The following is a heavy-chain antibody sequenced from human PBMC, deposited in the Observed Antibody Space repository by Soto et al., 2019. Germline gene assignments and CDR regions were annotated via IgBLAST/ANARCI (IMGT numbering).Heavy chain of an antibody. D-gene: IGHD4-4*01. CDR2: IYYSGST. J-gene: IGHJ6*02. CDR3: ARLYSNYWVERPTKSYYYYGMDV. Sequence: SETLSLTCTVSGGSISSGGYYWSWIRQHPGKGLEWIGCIYYSGSTYYNPSLKSRVTISVDTSKNQFSLKLSSVTAADTAVYYCARLYSNYWVERPTKSYYYYGMDVWGQGTTVTVSS. CDR1: GGSISSGGYY. V-gene: IGHV4-31*03.